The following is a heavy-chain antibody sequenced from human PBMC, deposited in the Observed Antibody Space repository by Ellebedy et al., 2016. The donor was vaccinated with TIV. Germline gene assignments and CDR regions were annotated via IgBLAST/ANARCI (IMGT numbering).Heavy chain of an antibody. CDR3: TRFEIISGGGYGMDV. J-gene: IGHJ6*02. Sequence: GESLKISXAASGFTFSRYDMHWVRQSTRKGLEWVACIDNAGDTYYPGSVKGRFTISRENAKNSLYLQMNSLRVEDTAVYYCTRFEIISGGGYGMDVWGQGTTVTVSS. V-gene: IGHV3-13*01. D-gene: IGHD3-16*01. CDR2: IDNAGDT. CDR1: GFTFSRYD.